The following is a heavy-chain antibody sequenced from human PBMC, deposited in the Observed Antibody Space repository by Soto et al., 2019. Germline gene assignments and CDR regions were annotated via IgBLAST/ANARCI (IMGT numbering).Heavy chain of an antibody. D-gene: IGHD2-15*01. CDR2: IYYSGST. Sequence: SETLSLTCTVSGGSISSYYWSWIRQPPGKGLEWIGYIYYSGSTNYNPSLKSRVTISVDTSKNQFSLKLSSVTAEDTAVYYCASGSAFDYWGQGTLVTVSS. CDR1: GGSISSYY. CDR3: ASGSAFDY. J-gene: IGHJ4*02. V-gene: IGHV4-59*01.